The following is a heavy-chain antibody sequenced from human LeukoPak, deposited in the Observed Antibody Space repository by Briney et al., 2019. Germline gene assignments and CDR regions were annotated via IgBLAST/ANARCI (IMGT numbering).Heavy chain of an antibody. V-gene: IGHV3-23*01. J-gene: IGHJ4*02. CDR1: GFTFSTYA. D-gene: IGHD2-15*01. Sequence: GGSLRLSCAASGFTFSTYAMSWVGQAPGKGLEWVSAISGTGGSTYYADSVKGRFTISRDNSKNTLYLQMNSLRAEDTAVYYCAKEPRDCTGGTCYSVGGYYFHYCGQGTLVTVSS. CDR3: AKEPRDCTGGTCYSVGGYYFHY. CDR2: ISGTGGST.